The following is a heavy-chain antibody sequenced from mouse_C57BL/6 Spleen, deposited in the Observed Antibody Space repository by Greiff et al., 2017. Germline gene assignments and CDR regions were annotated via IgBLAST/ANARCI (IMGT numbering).Heavy chain of an antibody. CDR1: GFSLTSYG. CDR2: IWGVGST. J-gene: IGHJ3*01. CDR3: ASGGSSYEGFAY. Sequence: VKVVESGPGLVAPSQSLSITCTVSGFSLTSYGVDWVRQSPGKGLEWLGVIWGVGSTNYNSALKSRLSISKDNSKSQVFLKMNSLQTDDTAMYYCASGGSSYEGFAYWGQGTLVTVSA. V-gene: IGHV2-6*01. D-gene: IGHD1-1*01.